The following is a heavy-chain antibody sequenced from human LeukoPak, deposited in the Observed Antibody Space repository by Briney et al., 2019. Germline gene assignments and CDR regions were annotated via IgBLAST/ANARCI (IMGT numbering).Heavy chain of an antibody. Sequence: GGSLRLSCAASGFTFSSYGMNWVRQAPGKGLEWVSSISSSSSYIYYADSVKGRFTISRDNAKNSLYLQMNSLRAEDTAVYYCASPSDSSSWGLTFDYWGQGTLVTVSS. CDR3: ASPSDSSSWGLTFDY. D-gene: IGHD6-13*01. V-gene: IGHV3-21*01. J-gene: IGHJ4*02. CDR2: ISSSSSYI. CDR1: GFTFSSYG.